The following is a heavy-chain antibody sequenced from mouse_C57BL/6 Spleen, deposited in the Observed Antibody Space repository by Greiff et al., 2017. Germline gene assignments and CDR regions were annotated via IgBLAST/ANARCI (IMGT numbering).Heavy chain of an antibody. J-gene: IGHJ3*01. CDR1: GFTFSDYG. D-gene: IGHD2-5*01. CDR2: ISNLAYSI. CDR3: ARSYSNSWFAY. Sequence: EVKLVESGGGLVQPGGSLKLSCAASGFTFSDYGMAWVRQAPRKGPEWVAFISNLAYSIYYADTVTGRFTISRENAKNTLYLEMSSLRSEDTAMYYCARSYSNSWFAYWGQGTLVTVSA. V-gene: IGHV5-15*01.